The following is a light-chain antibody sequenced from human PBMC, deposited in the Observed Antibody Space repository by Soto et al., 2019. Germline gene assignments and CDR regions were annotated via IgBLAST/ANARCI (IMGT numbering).Light chain of an antibody. CDR3: TSYTTSSTHWV. V-gene: IGLV2-14*01. Sequence: QSVLTQPASVSGSPGQSITISCPGTSSDVGGYNYVSWYQQHPGKAPKLMIYEVSNRPSGVSNRFSGSKSGNTASLTISGLQAEDEADYYCTSYTTSSTHWVFGGGTKVTVL. CDR1: SSDVGGYNY. J-gene: IGLJ3*02. CDR2: EVS.